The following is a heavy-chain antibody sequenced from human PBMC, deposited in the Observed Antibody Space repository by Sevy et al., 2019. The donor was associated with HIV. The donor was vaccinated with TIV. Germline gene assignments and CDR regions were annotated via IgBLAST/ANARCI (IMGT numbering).Heavy chain of an antibody. D-gene: IGHD3-10*01. CDR1: EFTFNDDF. CDR2: ISSRSTYI. CDR3: ARDRDDYASGRRHPYYYYHGMDV. V-gene: IGHV3-21*01. J-gene: IGHJ6*02. Sequence: GESLKISCVGSEFTFNDDFMTWVRQAPGKGLEWVSSISSRSTYIYYADSVKGRFTISRDNAKNSMFLQMNSLRPDDTAVYYCARDRDDYASGRRHPYYYYHGMDVWGQGTTVTVSS.